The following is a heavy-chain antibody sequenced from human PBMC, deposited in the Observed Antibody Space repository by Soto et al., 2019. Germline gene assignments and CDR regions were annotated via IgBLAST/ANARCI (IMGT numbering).Heavy chain of an antibody. CDR1: GGSISSSSYY. CDR3: ARQISGIAARPGGL. CDR2: IYYSGST. J-gene: IGHJ4*02. V-gene: IGHV4-39*01. D-gene: IGHD6-6*01. Sequence: SQTLSLTCTVSGGSISSSSYYWGWIRQPPGKGLEWIGSIYYSGSTYYNPSLKSRVTISVDTSKNQFSLKLSSVTAADTAVYYCARQISGIAARPGGLWGQGTLVTVSS.